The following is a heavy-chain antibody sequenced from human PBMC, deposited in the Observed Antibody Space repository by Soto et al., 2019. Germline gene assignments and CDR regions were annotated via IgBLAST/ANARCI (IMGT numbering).Heavy chain of an antibody. D-gene: IGHD1-1*01. J-gene: IGHJ3*02. CDR1: GGSVSSGSYY. V-gene: IGHV4-34*01. CDR2: MRHSGGS. Sequence: QVQLQQWGAGLLKPSETLSLTCAVYGGSVSSGSYYWSWIRQPPGKGLEWIGEMRHSGGSHFNPSLKSRVTISVDMSKNQFSLKMSSVTAADTALYYCARVERGTATTVVDAFDIWGPGTMVTVSS. CDR3: ARVERGTATTVVDAFDI.